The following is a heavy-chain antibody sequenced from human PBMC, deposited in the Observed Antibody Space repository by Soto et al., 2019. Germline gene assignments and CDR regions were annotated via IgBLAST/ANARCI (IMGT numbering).Heavy chain of an antibody. CDR2: ISGSGGST. J-gene: IGHJ4*02. CDR3: AKDKDTTFSPQDY. V-gene: IGHV3-23*01. D-gene: IGHD2-15*01. Sequence: PGGSLRLSCAASGFPFTTYAMTWVRQAPGKGLECVSAISGSGGSTYYADSVKGRFTISRDNSKNTLYLQMNSLRAEDTAVYFCAKDKDTTFSPQDYWGQGTLVTVSS. CDR1: GFPFTTYA.